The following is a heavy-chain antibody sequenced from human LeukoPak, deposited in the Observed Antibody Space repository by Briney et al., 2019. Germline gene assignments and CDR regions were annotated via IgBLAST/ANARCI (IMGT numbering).Heavy chain of an antibody. J-gene: IGHJ4*02. D-gene: IGHD3-9*01. Sequence: GRSLRLSCAASGFTFDDYAMHWVRQAPGKGLERVADISWNSGSIGYADSVKGRFTISRDNAKNSLYLQMNSLRAEDMALYYCAKDTSYDILTGNQGYFEDRGQGILVTVSS. CDR3: AKDTSYDILTGNQGYFED. CDR1: GFTFDDYA. V-gene: IGHV3-9*03. CDR2: ISWNSGSI.